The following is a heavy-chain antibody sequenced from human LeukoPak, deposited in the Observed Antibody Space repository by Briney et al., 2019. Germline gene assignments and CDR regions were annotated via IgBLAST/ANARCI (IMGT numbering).Heavy chain of an antibody. Sequence: PGESLRLSCAASGFTLSNYNMNWVRQAPGKGLEWLSTISNSGSYIYYADSVKGRFTISRDNAKNSLFLQMSSLRTEDTAVYYCARDPPSFQHWGQGTLVTVSS. CDR2: ISNSGSYI. J-gene: IGHJ1*01. CDR1: GFTLSNYN. V-gene: IGHV3-21*01. CDR3: ARDPPSFQH.